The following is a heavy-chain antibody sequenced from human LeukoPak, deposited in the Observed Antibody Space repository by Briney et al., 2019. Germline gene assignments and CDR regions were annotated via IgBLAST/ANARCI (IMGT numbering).Heavy chain of an antibody. CDR2: ISAYNGKT. CDR3: AREDPFYVGRSGSPDAFDI. Sequence: ASVTVSCKAYGYTFTSYGIRWVRQAPGQGLEWMGWISAYNGKTNYAQKLQGRVTMTTDTSTSTAYMELRSLRSDDTAVYYCAREDPFYVGRSGSPDAFDIWGQGTMVTVSS. V-gene: IGHV1-18*01. J-gene: IGHJ3*02. D-gene: IGHD5/OR15-5a*01. CDR1: GYTFTSYG.